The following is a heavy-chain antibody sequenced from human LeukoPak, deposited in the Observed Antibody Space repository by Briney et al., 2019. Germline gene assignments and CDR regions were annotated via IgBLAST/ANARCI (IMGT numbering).Heavy chain of an antibody. CDR1: GYTFTSYG. D-gene: IGHD3-22*01. CDR3: ARGNYYDGSGPNYYYYGMDV. V-gene: IGHV1-18*01. J-gene: IGHJ6*02. Sequence: GASVKVSCKASGYTFTSYGISWVRQAPGQGLEWMGWISAYSGNTNYAQKLQGRVTMTTDTSTSTAYMELRSLRSDDTAVYYCARGNYYDGSGPNYYYYGMDVWGQGTTVTVSS. CDR2: ISAYSGNT.